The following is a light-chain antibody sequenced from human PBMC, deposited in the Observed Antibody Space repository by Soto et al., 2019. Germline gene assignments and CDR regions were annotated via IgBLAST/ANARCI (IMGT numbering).Light chain of an antibody. V-gene: IGLV1-47*02. Sequence: QSVLTQPPSASGTPGQRVAISCSGSRSNIGNNHVYWYQQLPGTAPKLLIYSQNQRPAGVPARFSGSKSGTSASLAISGLRSPVEAGAPCASFLASLSCPVFGVG. CDR3: ASFLASLSCPV. CDR2: SQN. CDR1: RSNIGNNH. J-gene: IGLJ2*01.